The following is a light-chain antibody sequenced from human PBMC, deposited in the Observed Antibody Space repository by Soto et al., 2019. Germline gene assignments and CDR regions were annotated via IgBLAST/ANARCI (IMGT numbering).Light chain of an antibody. Sequence: DIQMTQSPSTLSGSVGDRVTITCLACQTIRSCLASYQQQPGKLPQLLLYAASTFQSGVPSRFSGSGSGTDFTLTISRLPPEDVATYYCQKYNSAPPTFGQATKVDI. CDR2: AAS. CDR1: QTIRSC. V-gene: IGKV1-27*01. J-gene: IGKJ1*01. CDR3: QKYNSAPPT.